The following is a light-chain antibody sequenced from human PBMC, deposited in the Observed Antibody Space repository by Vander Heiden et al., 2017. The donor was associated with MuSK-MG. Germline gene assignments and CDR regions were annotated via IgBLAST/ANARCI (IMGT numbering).Light chain of an antibody. CDR1: QSIGSSY. CDR3: QQYGCS. CDR2: AAS. V-gene: IGKV3-20*01. J-gene: IGKJ5*01. Sequence: TVLTLSTGTLSLSPGERATLYCGDSQSIGSSYLAWYEKKAGHAPTLHTHAASSRAPGLPDRFSGSGSGTDFTLTISRLESEDFAVYYCQQYGCSFGQGTRLEIK.